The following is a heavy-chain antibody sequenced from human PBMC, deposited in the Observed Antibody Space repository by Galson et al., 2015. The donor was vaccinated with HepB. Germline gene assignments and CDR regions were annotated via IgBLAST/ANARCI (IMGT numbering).Heavy chain of an antibody. CDR1: GGTFSSYA. D-gene: IGHD3-22*01. Sequence: SVKVSCKASGGTFSSYAISWVRQAPGQGLEWMGRIIPILGIANYAQKFQGRVTITADKSTSTAYMELSSLRSEDTAVYYCARGLITMMGDAFDIWGQGTMVTVSS. J-gene: IGHJ3*02. CDR2: IIPILGIA. V-gene: IGHV1-69*04. CDR3: ARGLITMMGDAFDI.